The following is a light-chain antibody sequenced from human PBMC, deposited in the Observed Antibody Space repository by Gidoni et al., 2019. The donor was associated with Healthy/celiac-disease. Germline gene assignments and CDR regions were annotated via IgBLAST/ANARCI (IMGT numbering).Light chain of an antibody. Sequence: SALTQPASVSGSPGQSITISCTGTSSDVGSYNLVSWYQQHPGKAPKLMIYEVSKRPSGVANRFSGSESGNTASLTISGIQAEDGADYYCCSYAGSSTYVVFGGGTKL. V-gene: IGLV2-23*02. CDR3: CSYAGSSTYVV. J-gene: IGLJ2*01. CDR2: EVS. CDR1: SSDVGSYNL.